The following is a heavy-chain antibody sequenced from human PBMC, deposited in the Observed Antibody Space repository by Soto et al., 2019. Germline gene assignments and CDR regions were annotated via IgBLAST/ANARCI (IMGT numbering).Heavy chain of an antibody. CDR3: VRDAWGSGPDLDH. CDR1: GFTFSSYW. Sequence: EVQLVESGGGLIQPGGSLRLSCAASGFTFSSYWMGWVRQAPGKGLEWVANIKQDGSEKCYVDSVKGRFTISRDNAKNTWYLQINSLRAEDTAVYYCVRDAWGSGPDLDHWGQGTLVTVAA. J-gene: IGHJ5*02. D-gene: IGHD6-19*01. CDR2: IKQDGSEK. V-gene: IGHV3-7*05.